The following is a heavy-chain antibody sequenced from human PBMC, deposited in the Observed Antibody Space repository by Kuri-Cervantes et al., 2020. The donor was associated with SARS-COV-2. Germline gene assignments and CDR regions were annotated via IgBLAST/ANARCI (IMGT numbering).Heavy chain of an antibody. CDR2: ISYDGSNK. J-gene: IGHJ4*02. V-gene: IGHV3-30-3*01. CDR3: ARVRDEYSSSSPLDY. Sequence: GGSLRLSCAASGFTFSSYAMHWVRQAPGKGLEWVAVISYDGSNKYYADSVKGRFTISRDNSKSTLYLQMNSLRAEDTAVYYCARVRDEYSSSSPLDYWGQGTLVTVSS. D-gene: IGHD6-6*01. CDR1: GFTFSSYA.